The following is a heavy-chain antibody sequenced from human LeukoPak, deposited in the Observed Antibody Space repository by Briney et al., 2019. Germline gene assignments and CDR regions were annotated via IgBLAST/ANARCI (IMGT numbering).Heavy chain of an antibody. CDR3: ARRPGADGDHSYWYFDL. Sequence: GGSLRLSCAASGFTFSSYSMNWVRQAPGKGLEWVSYISSSSSTIYYADSVKGRFTISRDNAKNSLYLQMNSLRDEDTAVYYCARRPGADGDHSYWYFDLWGRGTLVTVSS. CDR1: GFTFSSYS. J-gene: IGHJ2*01. D-gene: IGHD4-17*01. CDR2: ISSSSSTI. V-gene: IGHV3-48*02.